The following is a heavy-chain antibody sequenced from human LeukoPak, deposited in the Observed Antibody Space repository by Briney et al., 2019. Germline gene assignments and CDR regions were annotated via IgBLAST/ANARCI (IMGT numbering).Heavy chain of an antibody. CDR2: MNHSGST. Sequence: PSETLSLTCAVYGGSFSGYYWSWIRQPPGKGLEWVGEMNHSGSTNYNPSLKSRVTISVDTSKNQFSLKLSSVTAADTAVYYCARVLKAAWGSGEKTYNEDQLPTFLDPWGQGTLVTVSS. CDR3: ARVLKAAWGSGEKTYNEDQLPTFLDP. J-gene: IGHJ5*02. CDR1: GGSFSGYY. V-gene: IGHV4-34*01. D-gene: IGHD2-2*01.